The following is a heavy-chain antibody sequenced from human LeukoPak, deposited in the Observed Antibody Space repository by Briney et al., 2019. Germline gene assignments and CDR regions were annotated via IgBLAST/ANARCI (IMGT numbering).Heavy chain of an antibody. CDR3: ARGAVRGSYYYYMDV. J-gene: IGHJ6*03. CDR2: ITSSSTYI. Sequence: GGSLRLSCAASGFTFSTYNMNWVRQAPGKGLEWVSSITSSSTYIYYADSVKGRFTISRDNAKNSLYLQMNSLRAEDTAIYYCARGAVRGSYYYYMDVWGKGTTVTISS. V-gene: IGHV3-21*01. D-gene: IGHD3-10*01. CDR1: GFTFSTYN.